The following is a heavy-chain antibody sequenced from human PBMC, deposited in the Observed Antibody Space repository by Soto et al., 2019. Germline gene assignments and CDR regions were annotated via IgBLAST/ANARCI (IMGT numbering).Heavy chain of an antibody. V-gene: IGHV1-2*02. J-gene: IGHJ4*02. CDR3: VRGEAV. CDR2: INTNNGGT. Sequence: ASVKVSCKASGYTFTDYYMHWVRQAPEQGLEWMGWINTNNGGTIYAPKFQGRVTMTRDTSISTAYMEMSSLRSDDTAVYYCVRGEAVWGQGTLVTVSS. D-gene: IGHD1-26*01. CDR1: GYTFTDYY.